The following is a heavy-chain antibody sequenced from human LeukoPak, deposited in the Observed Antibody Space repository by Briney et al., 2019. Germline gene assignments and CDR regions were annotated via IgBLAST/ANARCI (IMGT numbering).Heavy chain of an antibody. CDR1: GYTFTGYY. CDR2: ISAYNGNT. CDR3: ARDRGWVTRDFQH. J-gene: IGHJ1*01. V-gene: IGHV1-18*04. D-gene: IGHD4-17*01. Sequence: ASVKVSCKASGYTFTGYYMHWVRQAPGQGLEWMGWISAYNGNTNYAQKLQGRVTMTTDTSTSTAYMELRSLRSDDTAVYYCARDRGWVTRDFQHWGQGTLVTVSS.